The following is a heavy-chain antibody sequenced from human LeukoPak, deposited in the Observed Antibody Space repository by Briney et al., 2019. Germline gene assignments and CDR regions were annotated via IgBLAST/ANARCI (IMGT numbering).Heavy chain of an antibody. J-gene: IGHJ4*02. CDR1: GFTFSSYW. V-gene: IGHV3-7*01. CDR3: ASSGMAVAGPNFDY. D-gene: IGHD6-19*01. Sequence: PGGSLRLSCVASGFTFSSYWMSWARQAPGKGLEWVANIKQDGSEKYYVDSVKGRFTISRDNAKNSLYLQMNSLRAEDTAVYYCASSGMAVAGPNFDYWGQGTLVTVSS. CDR2: IKQDGSEK.